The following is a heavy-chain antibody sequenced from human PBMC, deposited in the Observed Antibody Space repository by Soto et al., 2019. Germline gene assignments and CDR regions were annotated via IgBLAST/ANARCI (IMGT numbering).Heavy chain of an antibody. CDR1: GDSINRSHW. V-gene: IGHV4-4*02. CDR2: TYQNGNT. CDR3: TRGIYCSSSSCHMDV. D-gene: IGHD2-2*01. J-gene: IGHJ6*02. Sequence: QVQLQESGPGLVKPSGTLSLTCAVSGDSINRSHWWTWVRQPPGKGLEWLGETYQNGNTNYNPSLTSRVTMSLDKSKNQFSLKLSSVTAADTAVYYCTRGIYCSSSSCHMDVWGQGTTVTVS.